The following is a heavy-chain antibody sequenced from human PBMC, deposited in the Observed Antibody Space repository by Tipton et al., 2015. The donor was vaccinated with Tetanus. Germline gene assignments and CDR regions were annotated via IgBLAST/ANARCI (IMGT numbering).Heavy chain of an antibody. CDR1: DGPVSSGGFY. V-gene: IGHV4-31*03. CDR2: IFHTGGA. J-gene: IGHJ4*02. Sequence: TLSLTCSVSDGPVSSGGFYWGWVRQVTGKGLEWIGNIFHTGGADYNPSLKSRATISIDTSKNQFSVRLTCVTAADTAVYYCARVLPVNRAGWGQGTLVTVSS. D-gene: IGHD4-17*01. CDR3: ARVLPVNRAG.